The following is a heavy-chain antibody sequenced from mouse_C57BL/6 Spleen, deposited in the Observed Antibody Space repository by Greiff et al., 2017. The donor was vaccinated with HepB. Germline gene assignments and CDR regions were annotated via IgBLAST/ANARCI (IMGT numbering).Heavy chain of an antibody. D-gene: IGHD2-1*01. CDR2: INPNNGGT. CDR3: ARKGNYASFYAMDY. V-gene: IGHV1-18*01. CDR1: GYTFTDYN. Sequence: VQLQQSGPELVKPGASVKIPCKASGYTFTDYNMDWVKQSHGKSLEWIGDINPNNGGTIYNQKFKGKATLTVDKSSSTTYMELRSLTSEDTAVYYCARKGNYASFYAMDYWGQGTSVTVSS. J-gene: IGHJ4*01.